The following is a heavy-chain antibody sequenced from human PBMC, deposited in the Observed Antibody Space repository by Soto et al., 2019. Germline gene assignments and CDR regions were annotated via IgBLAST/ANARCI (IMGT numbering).Heavy chain of an antibody. D-gene: IGHD3-3*01. CDR1: GGSISNHY. Sequence: PSETLPLTCTVSGGSISNHYWSLIRQPPGKGLEWIGYIYYSGSTNYNPSLKSRVTISVDTSKNQFSLKLSSVTAADTAVYYCARSRAYYDFWSGWYYFDYWGQGTLVTVSS. CDR3: ARSRAYYDFWSGWYYFDY. V-gene: IGHV4-59*11. J-gene: IGHJ4*02. CDR2: IYYSGST.